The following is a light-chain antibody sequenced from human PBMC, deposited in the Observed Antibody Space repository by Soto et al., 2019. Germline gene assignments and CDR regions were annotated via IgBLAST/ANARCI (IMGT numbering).Light chain of an antibody. V-gene: IGLV2-23*01. J-gene: IGLJ3*02. Sequence: QSALTQPASVSGSPGQSITISCTGTSSDVGSYNLVSWYQQHPGKAPKLMIYEGSKRPSGISNRFSGSKSDNTASLTISGLQAEDDADYYCCSYAGSSILVFGGGTKLTVL. CDR2: EGS. CDR1: SSDVGSYNL. CDR3: CSYAGSSILV.